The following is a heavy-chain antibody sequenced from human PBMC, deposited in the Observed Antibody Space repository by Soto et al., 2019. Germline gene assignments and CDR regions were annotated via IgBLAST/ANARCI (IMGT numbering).Heavy chain of an antibody. Sequence: SETLSLTCTVSGGSISSSSYYWGWIRQPPGKGLEWIGSNYYSGSTYYNPSLKSRVTISVDTSKNQFSLKLSSVTAADTAVYYCARQWRADAFDIWGQGTMVTVSS. V-gene: IGHV4-39*01. CDR1: GGSISSSSYY. CDR3: ARQWRADAFDI. J-gene: IGHJ3*02. CDR2: NYYSGST.